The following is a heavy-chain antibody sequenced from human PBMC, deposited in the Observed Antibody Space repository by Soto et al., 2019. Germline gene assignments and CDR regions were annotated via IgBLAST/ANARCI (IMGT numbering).Heavy chain of an antibody. J-gene: IGHJ4*02. V-gene: IGHV3-33*01. Sequence: QVQLVESGGGVVQPGRSLRLSCAASGFTFSRYGMHWVRQAPGKGLEWVAVIWYDGSNKYYADSVKGRFTISRDNSKNTLYLQMNSLRAEDTAVYYCARDPYGSALWGQGTLVTVSS. CDR2: IWYDGSNK. CDR3: ARDPYGSAL. CDR1: GFTFSRYG. D-gene: IGHD3-10*01.